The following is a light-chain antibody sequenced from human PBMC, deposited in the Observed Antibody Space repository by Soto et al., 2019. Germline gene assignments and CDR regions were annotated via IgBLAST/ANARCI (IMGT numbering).Light chain of an antibody. CDR2: DAS. CDR1: QTVTSNY. CDR3: QQCAHSPRT. J-gene: IGKJ1*01. Sequence: EIVLTQSPGTLSLSPGERATLSCRASQTVTSNYLAWYQQKPGQAPRLLIFDASNRATGIPDRFSGSGSGTDFTLTVSRLEPEDFAADYGQQCAHSPRTFGQGTKVEIK. V-gene: IGKV3-20*01.